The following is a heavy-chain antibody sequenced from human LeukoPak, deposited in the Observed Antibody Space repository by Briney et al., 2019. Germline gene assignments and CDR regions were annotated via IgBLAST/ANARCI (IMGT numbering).Heavy chain of an antibody. J-gene: IGHJ4*02. V-gene: IGHV1-69*05. D-gene: IGHD2-2*02. CDR1: GGTFSSYA. CDR2: IIPIFGTA. Sequence: ASVKVSCTASGGTFSSYAISWVRQAPGQGLEWMGGIIPIFGTANYAQKFQGRVTITTDESTSTAYMELSSLRSEDTAVYYCASSRGGNIVVVPAAIPATFDYWGQGTLVTVSS. CDR3: ASSRGGNIVVVPAAIPATFDY.